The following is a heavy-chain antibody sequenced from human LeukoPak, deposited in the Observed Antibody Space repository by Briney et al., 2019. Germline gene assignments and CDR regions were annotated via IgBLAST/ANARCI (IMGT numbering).Heavy chain of an antibody. J-gene: IGHJ4*02. V-gene: IGHV1-69*06. CDR2: IIPIFGTA. Sequence: SVKVSCKASGGTFSSYAISWVRQAPGQGLEWMGGIIPIFGTANYAQKFQGRVTITADKSTSTACMELSSLRSEDTAVYYCARVAMVRGFIGYFDYWGQGTLVTVSS. CDR1: GGTFSSYA. D-gene: IGHD3-10*01. CDR3: ARVAMVRGFIGYFDY.